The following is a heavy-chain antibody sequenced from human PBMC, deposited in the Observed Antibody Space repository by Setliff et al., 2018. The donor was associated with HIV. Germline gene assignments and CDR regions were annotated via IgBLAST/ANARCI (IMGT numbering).Heavy chain of an antibody. J-gene: IGHJ4*02. CDR1: GGSISTGGYY. CDR3: ARTTIVAVPAANYYFDF. CDR2: IYYRGTT. Sequence: PSETLSLTCTVSGGSISTGGYYWSWIRQQPGKGLEWIGYIYYRGTTHYNPSLRSRATLSVDTSKNQFSLNLRSVTVADTAVYYCARTTIVAVPAANYYFDFWGQGDLVTVSS. D-gene: IGHD2-2*01. V-gene: IGHV4-31*03.